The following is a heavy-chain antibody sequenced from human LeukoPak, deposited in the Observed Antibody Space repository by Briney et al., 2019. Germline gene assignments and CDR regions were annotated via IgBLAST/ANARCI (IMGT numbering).Heavy chain of an antibody. CDR1: GGSISSSSYY. D-gene: IGHD2-2*02. CDR2: IYYSGST. CDR3: ARLGRSARRFYTAGADY. J-gene: IGHJ4*02. Sequence: SEILSLTCTVSGGSISSSSYYWGWIRQPPGKGLEWIGSIYYSGSTYYNPSLKSRVTISVDTSKNQFSLKLSSVTAADTAVYYCARLGRSARRFYTAGADYWGQGTLVTVSS. V-gene: IGHV4-39*01.